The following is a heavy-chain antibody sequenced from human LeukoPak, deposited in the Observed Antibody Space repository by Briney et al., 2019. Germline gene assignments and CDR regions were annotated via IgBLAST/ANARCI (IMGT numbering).Heavy chain of an antibody. J-gene: IGHJ4*02. Sequence: SEALSLTCAVYGGSFSGYYWSWIRQPPGKGLEWIGEINHSVSTNYNPSLKSRVTISVDTSKNQFSLKLSSVTAADTAVNYCARGDLKSGSNWGQGTLVTVSS. CDR2: INHSVST. D-gene: IGHD3-3*01. CDR3: ARGDLKSGSN. V-gene: IGHV4-34*01. CDR1: GGSFSGYY.